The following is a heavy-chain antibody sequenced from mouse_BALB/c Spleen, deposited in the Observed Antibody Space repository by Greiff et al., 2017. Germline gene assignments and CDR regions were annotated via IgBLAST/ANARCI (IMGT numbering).Heavy chain of an antibody. CDR1: GYTFSSYW. V-gene: IGHV1-9*01. D-gene: IGHD4-1*01. CDR2: ILPGSGST. J-gene: IGHJ3*01. Sequence: QVQLQQSGAELMKPGASVKISCKATGYTFSSYWIEWVKQRPGHGLEWIGEILPGSGSTNYNEKFKGKATFTADTSSNTAYMQLSSLTSEDSAVYYCARRIRLGPFAYWGQGTLVTVSA. CDR3: ARRIRLGPFAY.